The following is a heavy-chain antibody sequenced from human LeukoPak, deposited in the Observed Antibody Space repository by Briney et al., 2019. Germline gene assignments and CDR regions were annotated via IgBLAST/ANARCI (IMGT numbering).Heavy chain of an antibody. D-gene: IGHD3-10*01. CDR3: ARRLHFSGSFYIFDY. V-gene: IGHV5-51*01. CDR2: IYPGDSDT. J-gene: IGHJ4*02. Sequence: GESLKISCKGSGYSFTNYWIGWVRQMPGKGLEWMGIIYPGDSDTRYSPSFQGQVTVSADKSISTAYLQWSSLKASDTAMYYCARRLHFSGSFYIFDYWGQGTLVTVSS. CDR1: GYSFTNYW.